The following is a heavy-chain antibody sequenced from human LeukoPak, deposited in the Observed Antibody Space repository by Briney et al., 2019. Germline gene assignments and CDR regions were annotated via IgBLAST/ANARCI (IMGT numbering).Heavy chain of an antibody. J-gene: IGHJ3*02. D-gene: IGHD2-2*01. CDR3: AGGGYCSSTSCYGAFDI. CDR2: IGSSSSYI. Sequence: GGSLRLSCAASGFTFSSYSMNWVRQAPGKGLEWVSSIGSSSSYIYYADSVKGRFTISRDNAKNSLYLQMNSLRAEDTAVYYCAGGGYCSSTSCYGAFDIWGQGTMVTVSS. V-gene: IGHV3-21*01. CDR1: GFTFSSYS.